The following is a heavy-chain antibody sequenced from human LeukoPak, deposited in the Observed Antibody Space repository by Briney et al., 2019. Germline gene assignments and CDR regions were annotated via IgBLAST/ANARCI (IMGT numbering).Heavy chain of an antibody. V-gene: IGHV4-38-2*02. CDR3: AGQWAVANTRRFAI. D-gene: IGHD6-19*01. Sequence: PSETLSLTCTVSGNFISSGFYWVWLRQTPGKGLQWIGSLYSTGTTYYNPPLAGRVTVSTDSSKNQLSLKLRSVTAADTAVYYCAGQWAVANTRRFAIWGQGSRVTVSS. J-gene: IGHJ3*02. CDR1: GNFISSGFY. CDR2: LYSTGTT.